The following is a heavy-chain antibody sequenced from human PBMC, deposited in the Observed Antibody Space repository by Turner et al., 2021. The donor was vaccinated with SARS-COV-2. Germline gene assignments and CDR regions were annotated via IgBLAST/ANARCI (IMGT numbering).Heavy chain of an antibody. D-gene: IGHD2-21*01. V-gene: IGHV3-30-3*01. Sequence: QVQLVESGGGVVQPGRSRRLSCAASGFTFRSYAMHWVRQAPGKGLEWVAVISYDGSNKYYADSVKGRFTISRDNSKNTLYLQMNSLRAEDTAVYYCARDLSTYDYFDYWGQGTLVTVSS. CDR3: ARDLSTYDYFDY. CDR2: ISYDGSNK. J-gene: IGHJ4*02. CDR1: GFTFRSYA.